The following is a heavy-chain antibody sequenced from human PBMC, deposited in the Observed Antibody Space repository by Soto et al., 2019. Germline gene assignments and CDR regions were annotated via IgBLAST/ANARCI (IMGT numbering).Heavy chain of an antibody. Sequence: GGSLRLSCAASGFTFSSYGMHWVRQAPGKGLEWVAVISYDGSNKYYADSVKGRFTISRDNSKNTLYLQMNSLRAEDTAVYYCAKDGLPISDYYYYMDVWGKGTTVTVSS. CDR2: ISYDGSNK. J-gene: IGHJ6*03. CDR3: AKDGLPISDYYYYMDV. D-gene: IGHD3-16*01. CDR1: GFTFSSYG. V-gene: IGHV3-30*18.